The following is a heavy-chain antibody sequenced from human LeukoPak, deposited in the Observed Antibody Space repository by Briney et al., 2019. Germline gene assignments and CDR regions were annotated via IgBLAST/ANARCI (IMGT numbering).Heavy chain of an antibody. CDR3: AKDREYSGYEYFDY. CDR2: IRYDGSNK. Sequence: GRSLRLSCAASGFTFSSYGMHWVRQAPGKGLEWVAFIRYDGSNKYYADSVKGRFTISRDNSKNTLYLQMNSLRAEDTAVYYCAKDREYSGYEYFDYWGQGTLVTVSS. CDR1: GFTFSSYG. J-gene: IGHJ4*02. D-gene: IGHD5-12*01. V-gene: IGHV3-30*02.